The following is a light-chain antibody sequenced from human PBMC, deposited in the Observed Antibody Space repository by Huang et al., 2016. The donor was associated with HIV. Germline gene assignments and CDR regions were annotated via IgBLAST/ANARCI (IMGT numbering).Light chain of an antibody. CDR1: QRVSNN. CDR3: QQYNHWPPYT. V-gene: IGKV3-15*01. CDR2: DVN. Sequence: EIELTQSPATLSVSPGESATLSCSASQRVSNNLAWYQHKPGQPPRLLIFDVNTRATVVPARCSASGSETEFTLTITSLQSEDFATYYCQQYNHWPPYTFGQGTKLEI. J-gene: IGKJ2*01.